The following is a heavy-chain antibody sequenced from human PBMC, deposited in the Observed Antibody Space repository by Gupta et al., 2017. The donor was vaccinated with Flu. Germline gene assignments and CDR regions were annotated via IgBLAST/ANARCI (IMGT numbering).Heavy chain of an antibody. CDR2: IDYRGST. D-gene: IGHD2-15*01. CDR1: GDSLSSYY. V-gene: IGHV4-59*01. J-gene: IGHJ2*01. Sequence: QVQLQESGPGLMRPSETLSLTCAVSGDSLSSYYWSWIRQPPGKGLEFIGYIDYRGSTNYQASRRSRINIKLDRAKNKVSLRRKSVTAADTAMYFCARAPPDIVITPSGPNDGYVDLWGRGTRVAVSS. CDR3: ARAPPDIVITPSGPNDGYVDL.